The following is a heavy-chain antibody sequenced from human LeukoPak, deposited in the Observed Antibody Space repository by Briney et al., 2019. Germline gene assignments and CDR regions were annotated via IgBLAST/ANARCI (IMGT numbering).Heavy chain of an antibody. V-gene: IGHV1-2*06. Sequence: GASVKVSCKSSGYTFSDYYMHWVRQAPGQGLEWMGRINPNTGGTNHAQKFQGRVTMTRDTSISTAYMELSSLRFDDTAVYYCARVDDRDRYGGSNFDYCSQGRLVTVSA. CDR1: GYTFSDYY. CDR3: ARVDDRDRYGGSNFDY. CDR2: INPNTGGT. J-gene: IGHJ4*02. D-gene: IGHD4-23*01.